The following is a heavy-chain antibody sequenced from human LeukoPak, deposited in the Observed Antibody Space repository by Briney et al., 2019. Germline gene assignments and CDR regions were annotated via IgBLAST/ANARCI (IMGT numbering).Heavy chain of an antibody. CDR1: GFTFSDHY. CDR3: TTLWGYYHDSSGYH. D-gene: IGHD3-22*01. Sequence: PGGSLRLSCAASGFTFSDHYMDWVRQAPGKGLEWVGRIKSKTDGGTTDYAAPVKGRFTISRDDSKNTLYLQMNSLKTEDTAVYYCTTLWGYYHDSSGYHWGQGTLVTVSS. J-gene: IGHJ5*02. CDR2: IKSKTDGGTT. V-gene: IGHV3-15*01.